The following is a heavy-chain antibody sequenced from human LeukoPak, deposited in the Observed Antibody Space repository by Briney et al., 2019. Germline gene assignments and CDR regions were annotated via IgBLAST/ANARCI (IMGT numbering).Heavy chain of an antibody. D-gene: IGHD3-9*01. J-gene: IGHJ6*03. CDR2: MNPNSGNT. CDR3: ARGWRDFDWLFPSGDQTPLWYYYMDV. CDR1: GYTFTSYG. Sequence: ASVKVSCKASGYTFTSYGINWVRQATGQGLEWMGWMNPNSGNTGYAQKFQGRVTMTRNTSISTAYMELSSLRSEDTAVYYCARGWRDFDWLFPSGDQTPLWYYYMDVWGKGTTVTISS. V-gene: IGHV1-8*01.